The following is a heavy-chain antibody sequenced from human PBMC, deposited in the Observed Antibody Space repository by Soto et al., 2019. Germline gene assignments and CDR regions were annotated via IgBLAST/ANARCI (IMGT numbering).Heavy chain of an antibody. CDR2: VYSGGTT. J-gene: IGHJ4*02. D-gene: IGHD3-22*01. Sequence: PGGSLRLSCVASGFAVSNNYMNWVRQAPGKGLEWVSVVYSGGTTYYADSVRGRFTVSRDDSKNTLFLQMSSLRAEDTAVYYCARAGSPVDSDSSGYWGFDHRRQGTLVTVSS. CDR3: ARAGSPVDSDSSGYWGFDH. V-gene: IGHV3-53*01. CDR1: GFAVSNNY.